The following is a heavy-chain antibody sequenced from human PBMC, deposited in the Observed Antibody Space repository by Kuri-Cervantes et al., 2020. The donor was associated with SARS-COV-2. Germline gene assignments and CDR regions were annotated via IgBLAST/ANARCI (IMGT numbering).Heavy chain of an antibody. V-gene: IGHV1-2*02. CDR3: ARVELWPLLNPFFDY. CDR2: INPNSGGT. Sequence: ASVKVSCKASGYTFTGYYMHWVRQAPGQGLEWMGWINPNSGGTNYAQKFQGRVTMTRDTSISTAYMELSRLRSDDTAVYYCARVELWPLLNPFFDYWGQGTRVTVSS. D-gene: IGHD5-18*01. CDR1: GYTFTGYY. J-gene: IGHJ4*02.